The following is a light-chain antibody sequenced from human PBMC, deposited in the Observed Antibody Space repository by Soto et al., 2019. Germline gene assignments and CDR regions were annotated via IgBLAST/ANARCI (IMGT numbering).Light chain of an antibody. Sequence: DIQMTQSPSTLSGSVGDRVTITCRASQTISSWLAWYQQKPGKAPKLLIYKASTLKSGVPSRFSGSVSGTEFTLTISSLQPDDFATYSCQHYNSYSEAFGQGTKVELK. V-gene: IGKV1-5*03. CDR1: QTISSW. CDR2: KAS. J-gene: IGKJ1*01. CDR3: QHYNSYSEA.